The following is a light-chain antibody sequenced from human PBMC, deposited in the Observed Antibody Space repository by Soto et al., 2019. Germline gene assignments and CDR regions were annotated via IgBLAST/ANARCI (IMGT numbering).Light chain of an antibody. CDR3: QQSYSTPPT. Sequence: DIPMGHSPSSLSASVEDRVPISCRPSQSISSYLNWYQQKPGKAPKLLIYAASSLQSGVPSRFSGSGSGTDFTLTISRLQPEDFATYYCQQSYSTPPTFGKGTVVDIK. V-gene: IGKV1-39*01. J-gene: IGKJ1*01. CDR2: AAS. CDR1: QSISSY.